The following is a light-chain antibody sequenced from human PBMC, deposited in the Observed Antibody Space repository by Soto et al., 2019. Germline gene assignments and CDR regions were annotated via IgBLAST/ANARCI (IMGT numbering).Light chain of an antibody. V-gene: IGLV4-69*01. CDR3: QTWGTGFAV. CDR1: SGHSSYA. CDR2: LNGDGSH. Sequence: QSVLTQSPSASASLGASVKLTCTLSSGHSSYAIAWHQQQPEKGPRYLMKLNGDGSHSKGDGIPDRFSGSSSGAERYLTISSLQSEDEADYYCQTWGTGFAVFGGGTQLTVL. J-gene: IGLJ7*01.